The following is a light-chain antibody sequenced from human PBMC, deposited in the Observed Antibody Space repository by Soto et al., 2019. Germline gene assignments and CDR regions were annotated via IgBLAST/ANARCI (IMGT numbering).Light chain of an antibody. J-gene: IGKJ4*01. Sequence: EIVMTQSPGTLSVSPGERATLSCRASQSVSISLAWYQQKPGQAPRLLIYDASTRATGIPARFSGSGSGTEFTLTISSLQSKDFAVYYCQQYTIWHPLSFGGGTKVEIK. CDR2: DAS. CDR1: QSVSIS. V-gene: IGKV3D-15*01. CDR3: QQYTIWHPLS.